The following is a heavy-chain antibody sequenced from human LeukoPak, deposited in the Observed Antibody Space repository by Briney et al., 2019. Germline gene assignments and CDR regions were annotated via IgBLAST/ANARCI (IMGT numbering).Heavy chain of an antibody. V-gene: IGHV4-34*01. Sequence: SETLSLTCAVYGGSFSGYYWSWIRQPPGKGLEWIGEINHSGSTNCNPSLKSRVTISVDTSKNQFSLKLSSVTAADTAVYYCARSHYYDSSGYYQLNPFDYWGQGTLVTVSS. CDR1: GGSFSGYY. CDR2: INHSGST. J-gene: IGHJ4*02. D-gene: IGHD3-22*01. CDR3: ARSHYYDSSGYYQLNPFDY.